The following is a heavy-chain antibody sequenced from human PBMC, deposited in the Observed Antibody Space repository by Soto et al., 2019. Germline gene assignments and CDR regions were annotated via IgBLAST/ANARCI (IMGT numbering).Heavy chain of an antibody. Sequence: GASVKVSCKASGGTFSSYAISWVRQAPGQGLEWMGGIIPIFGTANYAQKFQGRVTITADKSTSTAYMELRSLRSDDTAVYYCSCNDYEYGMDVWGQGTTVTVSS. CDR1: GGTFSSYA. J-gene: IGHJ6*02. CDR3: SCNDYEYGMDV. D-gene: IGHD2-8*01. CDR2: IIPIFGTA. V-gene: IGHV1-69*06.